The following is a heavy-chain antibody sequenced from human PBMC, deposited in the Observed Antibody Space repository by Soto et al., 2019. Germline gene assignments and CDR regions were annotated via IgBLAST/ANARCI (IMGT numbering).Heavy chain of an antibody. V-gene: IGHV3-48*03. CDR3: AGGAFGDGYGMH. CDR1: GFTFSSYA. D-gene: IGHD2-21*01. CDR2: ISSSGSTI. J-gene: IGHJ4*02. Sequence: GGSLRLSCAASGFTFSSYAMHWVRQAPGKGLGWVSYISSSGSTIYYADSVKGRFTISRDNAKNSLYLQMNSLRAEDTAVYYCAGGAFGDGYGMHWGQGTLVTVSS.